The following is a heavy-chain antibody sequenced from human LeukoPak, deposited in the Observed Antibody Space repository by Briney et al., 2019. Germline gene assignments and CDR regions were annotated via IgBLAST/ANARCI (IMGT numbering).Heavy chain of an antibody. J-gene: IGHJ4*02. CDR1: GYTFTTYY. CDR3: ARGSRPVYNLLTGKRYFDY. Sequence: ASVKVSCKASGYTFTTYYVHWVRQAPGQGLEWMGIINPSGGSTTYAQKFRGRLTMTRDMSASTVYMELSSLRSEDTAVYYCARGSRPVYNLLTGKRYFDYWGQGTLLTVSS. V-gene: IGHV1-46*01. CDR2: INPSGGST. D-gene: IGHD3-9*01.